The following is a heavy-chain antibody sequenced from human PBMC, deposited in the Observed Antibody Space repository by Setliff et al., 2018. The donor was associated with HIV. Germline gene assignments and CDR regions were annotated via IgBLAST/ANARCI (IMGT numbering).Heavy chain of an antibody. CDR2: INPNSGYS. V-gene: IGHV1-2*02. CDR3: ARGGYDFRGLDY. Sequence: ASVKVSCKASGYTLTDYYVQWVRQAPGQGLEWMGWINPNSGYSTSAQKFQGRVLMSRDTSINTAYMELTRLRSDDTAVFYCARGGYDFRGLDYWGQGTLVTVSS. J-gene: IGHJ4*02. CDR1: GYTLTDYY. D-gene: IGHD5-12*01.